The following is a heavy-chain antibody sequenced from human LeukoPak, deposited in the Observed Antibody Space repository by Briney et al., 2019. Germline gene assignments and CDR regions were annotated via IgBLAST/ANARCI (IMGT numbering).Heavy chain of an antibody. J-gene: IGHJ4*02. CDR3: AKKYGVTVYGSGLNYFDY. CDR1: GFTFSSYA. Sequence: GGSLRLSCAASGFTFSSYAMSWVRQAPGKSLEWVSGIGGSGSRTYYADSVKGRFTISRDNSKNTLYLQMDSLRAEDTAIYYCAKKYGVTVYGSGLNYFDYWGQGTLVTVSS. V-gene: IGHV3-23*01. D-gene: IGHD6-19*01. CDR2: IGGSGSRT.